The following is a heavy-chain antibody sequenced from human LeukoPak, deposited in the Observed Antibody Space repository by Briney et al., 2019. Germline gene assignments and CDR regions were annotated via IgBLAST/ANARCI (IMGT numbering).Heavy chain of an antibody. CDR2: IKQDGSER. Sequence: GGSLRLSCAASGFTISSYWMSWVRQAPGKGLEWVASIKQDGSERYYVDSVKGRFTISRDNVKNSLYLQMNSLRAEDTAVYYCASAGTSYGDQFFDYWGQGTLVIVSS. V-gene: IGHV3-7*01. CDR3: ASAGTSYGDQFFDY. D-gene: IGHD4-17*01. CDR1: GFTISSYW. J-gene: IGHJ4*02.